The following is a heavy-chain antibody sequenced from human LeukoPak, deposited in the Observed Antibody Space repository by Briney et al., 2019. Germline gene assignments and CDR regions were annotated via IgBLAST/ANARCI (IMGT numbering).Heavy chain of an antibody. CDR1: GGSITGYY. Sequence: PSETLSLTCSVSGGSITGYYWSWIRQPAGKGLEWIGRIYTTGSTNYNPSLKSRVTTSIATSKKQSSLKLSSVTAADTAVYYCARDLNYYDSRGYYHDAVDIWGQGTMVTVSS. CDR3: ARDLNYYDSRGYYHDAVDI. V-gene: IGHV4-4*07. D-gene: IGHD3-22*01. J-gene: IGHJ3*02. CDR2: IYTTGST.